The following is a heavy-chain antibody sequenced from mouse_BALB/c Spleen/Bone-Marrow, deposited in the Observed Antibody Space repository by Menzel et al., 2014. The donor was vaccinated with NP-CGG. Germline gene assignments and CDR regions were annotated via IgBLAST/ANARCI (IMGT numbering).Heavy chain of an antibody. Sequence: VQLQQSGAELVKPGASVKLSCTASGFNIKDTYMHWVKQRHEQGLEWIGRIDPANGYTKYDPKFQGKATITADTSSNTAYLQLSSLTSEDTAVYYCARLGYRYGYWFFDVWGAGTTVTVSS. J-gene: IGHJ1*01. CDR1: GFNIKDTY. V-gene: IGHV14-3*02. CDR3: ARLGYRYGYWFFDV. CDR2: IDPANGYT. D-gene: IGHD2-14*01.